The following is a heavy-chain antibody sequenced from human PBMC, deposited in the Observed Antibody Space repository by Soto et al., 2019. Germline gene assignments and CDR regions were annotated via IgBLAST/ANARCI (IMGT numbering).Heavy chain of an antibody. CDR1: GFTFSDYY. CDR2: ISSSGSTI. J-gene: IGHJ4*02. CDR3: ATSPYNWNDVHFDY. V-gene: IGHV3-11*01. D-gene: IGHD1-20*01. Sequence: GGSLRLSCAASGFTFSDYYMSWIRQAPGKGLEWVSYISSSGSTIYYADSVKGRFTISRDNAKNSLYLQMNSLRAEDTAVYYCATSPYNWNDVHFDYWGQGTLVTVSS.